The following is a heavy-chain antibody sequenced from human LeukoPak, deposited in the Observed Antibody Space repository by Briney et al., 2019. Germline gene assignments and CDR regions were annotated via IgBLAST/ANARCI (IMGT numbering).Heavy chain of an antibody. Sequence: AETLSLTCSVSGGSISSYYWSWIRQPAGKGLEWIGRIYTTGSTDYNPPLKSRVTMSVDTSKNQFSLNLSSETAADTAVYYCARDVRGWSGFDYWGQGTLVTVSS. D-gene: IGHD3-3*01. J-gene: IGHJ4*02. V-gene: IGHV4-4*07. CDR3: ARDVRGWSGFDY. CDR1: GGSISSYY. CDR2: IYTTGST.